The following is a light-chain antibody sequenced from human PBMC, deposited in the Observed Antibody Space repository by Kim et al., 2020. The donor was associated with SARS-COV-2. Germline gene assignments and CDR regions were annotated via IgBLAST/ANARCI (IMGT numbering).Light chain of an antibody. CDR2: GRN. CDR1: NLRSYY. Sequence: DPVMSGALGQTVRITCQGDNLRSYYASWYQQKPGQAPLLVIYGRNNRPSGIPDRFSGSSSGNTASLTITGAQAEDEADYYCNSGVFGGGTQLTVL. J-gene: IGLJ2*01. V-gene: IGLV3-19*01. CDR3: NSGV.